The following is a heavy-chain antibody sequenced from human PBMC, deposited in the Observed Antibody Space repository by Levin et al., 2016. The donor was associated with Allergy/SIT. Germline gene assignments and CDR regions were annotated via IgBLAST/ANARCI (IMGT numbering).Heavy chain of an antibody. CDR1: GFTFSSYA. V-gene: IGHV3-30-3*01. J-gene: IGHJ4*02. D-gene: IGHD3-22*01. CDR3: ARRRDYYDSSGSFDY. Sequence: GGSLRLSCAASGFTFSSYAMHWVRQAPGKGLEWVAVISYDGSNKYYADSVKGRFTISRDNSKNTLYLQMNSLRAEDTAVYYCARRRDYYDSSGSFDYWGQGTLVTVSS. CDR2: ISYDGSNK.